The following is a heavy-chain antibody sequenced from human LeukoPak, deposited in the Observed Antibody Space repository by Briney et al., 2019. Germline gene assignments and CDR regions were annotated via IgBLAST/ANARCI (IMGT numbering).Heavy chain of an antibody. Sequence: GASVKVSCKASGGTFSSYAISWVRQAPGQGLEWMGGIIPIFGTANYAQKFQGRVTITTDESTSTAYMELSSLRSEDTAVYYCARDLLGGEYSHGDYWGQGTLVTVSS. CDR2: IIPIFGTA. CDR1: GGTFSSYA. D-gene: IGHD5-18*01. CDR3: ARDLLGGEYSHGDY. V-gene: IGHV1-69*05. J-gene: IGHJ4*02.